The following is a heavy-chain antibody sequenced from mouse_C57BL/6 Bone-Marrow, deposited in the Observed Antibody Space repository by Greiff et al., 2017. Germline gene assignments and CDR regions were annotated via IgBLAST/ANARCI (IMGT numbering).Heavy chain of an antibody. CDR3: ARRRLLRYYAMDY. Sequence: VQLQQPGAELVRPGTSVKLSCKASGYTFTSYWMHWVKQRPGQGLGWIGVIDPSDSYTNYNQKFKGKATLTVDTSSSTAYMQLSSLTSEDSAVYYCARRRLLRYYAMDYWGQGTSVTVSS. V-gene: IGHV1-59*01. CDR2: IDPSDSYT. CDR1: GYTFTSYW. J-gene: IGHJ4*01. D-gene: IGHD1-1*01.